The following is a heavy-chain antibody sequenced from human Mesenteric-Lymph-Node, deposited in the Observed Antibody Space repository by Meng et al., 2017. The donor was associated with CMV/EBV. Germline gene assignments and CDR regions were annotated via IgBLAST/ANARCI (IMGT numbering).Heavy chain of an antibody. Sequence: GESLKISCAASGFTFSSYWMSWVRQAPGKGLEWVANIRQDGSEKYYVDSVKGRFTISRDNSKNTLYLQMNSLRTEDTAVYYCTRGPRYCTYTTCLGYLDPWGQGTLVTVSS. V-gene: IGHV3-7*01. CDR2: IRQDGSEK. CDR3: TRGPRYCTYTTCLGYLDP. D-gene: IGHD2-2*01. J-gene: IGHJ5*02. CDR1: GFTFSSYW.